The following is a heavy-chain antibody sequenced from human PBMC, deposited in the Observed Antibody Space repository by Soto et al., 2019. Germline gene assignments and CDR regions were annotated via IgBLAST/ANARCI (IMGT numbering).Heavy chain of an antibody. Sequence: EVQLLESGRGLVQPGGSLRLSCAASGFTFSSYAMRWVRQAPGKGLEWVSAISGSGGSTYYADSVKGRFTISRDNSKNTVYLQMNSLRGEDTAVYYCARRGSGSYYDYWGQGTLVTVSS. CDR3: ARRGSGSYYDY. J-gene: IGHJ4*02. CDR1: GFTFSSYA. V-gene: IGHV3-23*01. D-gene: IGHD1-26*01. CDR2: ISGSGGST.